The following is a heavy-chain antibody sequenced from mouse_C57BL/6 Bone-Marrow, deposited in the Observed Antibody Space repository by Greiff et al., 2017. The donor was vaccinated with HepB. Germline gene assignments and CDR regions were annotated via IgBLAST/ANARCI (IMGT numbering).Heavy chain of an antibody. CDR2: IDPSDSYT. CDR1: GYTFTSYW. Sequence: QVPLQQPGAELVMPGASVKLSCKASGYTFTSYWMHWVKPRPGQGLEWLGEIDPSDSYTNYNQKFKGKSTLTVDKSSSTAYMQLSSLTSEASAVYYCAREYDGSSPYWYVDVWGTGTSVTFSS. V-gene: IGHV1-69*01. D-gene: IGHD1-1*01. J-gene: IGHJ1*03. CDR3: AREYDGSSPYWYVDV.